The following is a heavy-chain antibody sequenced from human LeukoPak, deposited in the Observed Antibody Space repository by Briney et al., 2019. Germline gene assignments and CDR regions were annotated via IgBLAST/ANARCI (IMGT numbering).Heavy chain of an antibody. Sequence: ASVKVSCKASGYTFTSYGISWVRQAPGQGLEWVGWISAYNGNTNYAQNLQGRVTMTTDTSTSTAYMELRSLRSDDTAVYYCARDRGKGVGQPDAFDIWGQGTMVTVSS. CDR3: ARDRGKGVGQPDAFDI. D-gene: IGHD2-8*01. CDR2: ISAYNGNT. CDR1: GYTFTSYG. J-gene: IGHJ3*02. V-gene: IGHV1-18*01.